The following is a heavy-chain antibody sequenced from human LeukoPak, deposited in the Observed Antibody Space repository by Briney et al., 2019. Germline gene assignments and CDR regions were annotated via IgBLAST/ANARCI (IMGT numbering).Heavy chain of an antibody. CDR2: ISGDGVST. J-gene: IGHJ4*02. Sequence: GGSLRLSCVASGLPIADFAMHWVRQAPGKGLEWVSLISGDGVSTFYADSVKGRFSISRDNSKNSLSLEMNSLRTEDTAMYYCARESGKFDYWGQGTLVAISS. V-gene: IGHV3-43*02. CDR3: ARESGKFDY. CDR1: GLPIADFA.